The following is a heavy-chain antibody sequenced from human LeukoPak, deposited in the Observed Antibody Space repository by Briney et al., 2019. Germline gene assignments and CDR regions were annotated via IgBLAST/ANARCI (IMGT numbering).Heavy chain of an antibody. J-gene: IGHJ4*02. CDR1: GYTFTSYY. D-gene: IGHD2-2*03. CDR3: ARLDIVVVPAAMDQSGY. V-gene: IGHV1-46*01. Sequence: ASVKVSCKASGYTFTSYYMHWVRQAPGQGLEWMGIINPSGGSTSYAQKFQGRVTMTRDTSTSTVYMELSSLRSEDTAVYYCARLDIVVVPAAMDQSGYWGQGTLVTVSS. CDR2: INPSGGST.